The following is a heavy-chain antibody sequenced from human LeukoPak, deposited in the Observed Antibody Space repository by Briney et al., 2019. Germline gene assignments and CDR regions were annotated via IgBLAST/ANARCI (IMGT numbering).Heavy chain of an antibody. V-gene: IGHV4-39*01. Sequence: PSETLSLTCTVSGGSISSSSYYWGWIRQPPGKGLEWIGSIYYSGSTYYNPSLKSRVTISVDTSKNQFSLKLSSVTAADTAVYYCARLNGYKNDFWGQGTLVTVSS. CDR1: GGSISSSSYY. J-gene: IGHJ4*02. CDR3: ARLNGYKNDF. D-gene: IGHD5-24*01. CDR2: IYYSGST.